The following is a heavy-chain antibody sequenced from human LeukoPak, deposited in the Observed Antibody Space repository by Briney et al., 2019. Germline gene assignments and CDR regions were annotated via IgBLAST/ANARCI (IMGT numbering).Heavy chain of an antibody. V-gene: IGHV3-23*01. CDR1: GFTFSSYT. J-gene: IGHJ4*02. CDR3: AKVGRPNVDIVANPDY. CDR2: ISDSGGRT. Sequence: PGGSLRLSCAASGFTFSSYTMRWVRQAPGKGLEWVSTISDSGGRTYYADSVKGRFTISRDNSKNTLYLQVNSLRAEDTAVYYCAKVGRPNVDIVANPDYWGQGTLVAVSS. D-gene: IGHD5-12*01.